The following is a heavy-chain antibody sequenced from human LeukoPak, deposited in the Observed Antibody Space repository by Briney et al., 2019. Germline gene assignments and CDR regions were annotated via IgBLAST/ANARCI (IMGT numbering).Heavy chain of an antibody. CDR3: ARRHKRGAYSYGVDY. Sequence: GESLKISCKGSGYSFTNYWIAWVRQVPGKGPEWMGIIYPGDSDTRYSPSFQGQVTISADKSISTAYLQWNSLKASDTAMYYCARRHKRGAYSYGVDYWGQGTLVTVSS. CDR1: GYSFTNYW. V-gene: IGHV5-51*01. D-gene: IGHD5-18*01. J-gene: IGHJ4*02. CDR2: IYPGDSDT.